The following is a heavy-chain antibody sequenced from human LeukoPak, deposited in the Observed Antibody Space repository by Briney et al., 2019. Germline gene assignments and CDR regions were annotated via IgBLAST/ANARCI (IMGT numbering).Heavy chain of an antibody. J-gene: IGHJ6*03. CDR3: TTDRGIAARDAYYYYMDV. D-gene: IGHD6-6*01. CDR1: GFTFSNAW. CDR2: IKSKTDGGTT. V-gene: IGHV3-15*01. Sequence: GGSVRLSCAASGFTFSNAWMSWVRQAPGKGLEWVGRIKSKTDGGTTDYAAPVKGRFTISRDDSKNTLYLQMNSLKTEDTAVYYCTTDRGIAARDAYYYYMDVWGKGTTVTVSS.